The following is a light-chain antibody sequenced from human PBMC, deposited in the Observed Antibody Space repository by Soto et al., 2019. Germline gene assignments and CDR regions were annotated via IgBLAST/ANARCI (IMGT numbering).Light chain of an antibody. Sequence: QSALTQPRSVSGSPGQSVTISCTGTTNDVGAYNYVSWYQQHPGKAPKLMIYDVTKRPSGVPDRFSGSKSGNTASLTISGLQAEDAADYYCCSYAGSYTYVVFGGGTKLTVL. V-gene: IGLV2-11*01. J-gene: IGLJ2*01. CDR2: DVT. CDR1: TNDVGAYNY. CDR3: CSYAGSYTYVV.